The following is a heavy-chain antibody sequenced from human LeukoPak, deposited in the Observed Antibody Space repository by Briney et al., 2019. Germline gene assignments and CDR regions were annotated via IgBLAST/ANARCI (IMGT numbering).Heavy chain of an antibody. CDR1: GFTFSSNA. J-gene: IGHJ4*02. Sequence: GGSLRLSCAASGFTFSSNAMSWVRQAPGKGLEWVSVITGNGGRTDYADSVKGRFTISRDNSKNTLSLQMNSLRAEDTAVYYCAKDAVAPRSSGDYFDYWGQETLVTVSS. CDR2: ITGNGGRT. V-gene: IGHV3-23*01. D-gene: IGHD3-10*01. CDR3: AKDAVAPRSSGDYFDY.